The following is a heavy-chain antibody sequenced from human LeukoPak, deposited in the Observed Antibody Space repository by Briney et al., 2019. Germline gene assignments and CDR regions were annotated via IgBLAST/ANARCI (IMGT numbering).Heavy chain of an antibody. Sequence: SETLSLTCTVSGGSISSYYWSWIRQPPGKGLEWIGYIYYSGSTNYNPSLKSRVTISVDTSKNQFSLKLSSVTAADTAVYYCARFTIFEGSDPWGQGTLVTVSS. CDR3: ARFTIFEGSDP. V-gene: IGHV4-59*08. CDR2: IYYSGST. CDR1: GGSISSYY. D-gene: IGHD3-3*01. J-gene: IGHJ5*02.